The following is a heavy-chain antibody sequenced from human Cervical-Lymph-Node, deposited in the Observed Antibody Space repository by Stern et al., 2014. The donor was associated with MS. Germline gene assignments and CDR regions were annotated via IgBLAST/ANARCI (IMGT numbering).Heavy chain of an antibody. D-gene: IGHD3-22*01. V-gene: IGHV1-2*04. CDR1: GYTFTGHY. Sequence: QVPLVESRAEVKKPGASVKVSCKASGYTFTGHYMQWVRQAPGKGLEWMXWINPNSGGTNYAQKFQGWVTMTRDTSISTAYMELSRLRSDDTAVYYCARGGLIYYDSSSFDYWGQGTLVTVSS. J-gene: IGHJ4*02. CDR2: INPNSGGT. CDR3: ARGGLIYYDSSSFDY.